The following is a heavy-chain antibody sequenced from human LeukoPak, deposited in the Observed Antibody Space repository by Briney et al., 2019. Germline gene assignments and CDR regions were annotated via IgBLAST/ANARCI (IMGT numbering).Heavy chain of an antibody. V-gene: IGHV4-34*01. CDR3: ARRITMIVVVRGYFDY. Sequence: SETLPLTCAVYGGSFSGYYWSWIRQPPGKGLEWIGEINHSGSTNYNPSLKSRVTISVDTSKNQFSLKLSSVTAADTAVYYCARRITMIVVVRGYFDYWGQGTLVTVSS. J-gene: IGHJ4*02. CDR2: INHSGST. CDR1: GGSFSGYY. D-gene: IGHD3-22*01.